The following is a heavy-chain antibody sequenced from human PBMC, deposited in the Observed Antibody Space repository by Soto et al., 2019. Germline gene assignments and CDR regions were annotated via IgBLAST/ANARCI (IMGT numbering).Heavy chain of an antibody. J-gene: IGHJ5*02. CDR1: GGSIISASYS. V-gene: IGHV4-31*11. CDR2: IYSSGST. CDR3: AREDAARIERWFDA. D-gene: IGHD6-6*01. Sequence: QVPLQESGPRLVKPSQTLSLSCAVSGGSIISASYSWNWIRQSPGRGLEWIGHIYSSGSTYYNPSLKSRVSISVDTSNNQFSLKLTSVTAADTAVYFCAREDAARIERWFDAWGQGILVPVSS.